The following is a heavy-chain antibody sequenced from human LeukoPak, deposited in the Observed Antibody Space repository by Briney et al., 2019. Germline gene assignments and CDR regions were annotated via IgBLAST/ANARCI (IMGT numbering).Heavy chain of an antibody. D-gene: IGHD6-13*01. CDR2: INPSGGST. V-gene: IGHV1-46*01. CDR1: GYTFTSYY. J-gene: IGHJ3*02. Sequence: ASVKVPCKASGYTFTSYYMHWVRQAPGQGLEWMGIINPSGGSTSYAQKFQGRVTMTRDTSTSTVYMELSSLRSEDTAVYYCAREPFTVLLAAAGIGGAFDIWGQGTMVTVSS. CDR3: AREPFTVLLAAAGIGGAFDI.